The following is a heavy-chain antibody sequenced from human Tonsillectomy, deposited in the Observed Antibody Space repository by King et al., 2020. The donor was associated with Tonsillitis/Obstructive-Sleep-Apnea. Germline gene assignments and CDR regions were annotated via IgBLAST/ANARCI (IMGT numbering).Heavy chain of an antibody. D-gene: IGHD1-1*01. V-gene: IGHV3-30*04. CDR2: ISYDGSNK. Sequence: VQLVESGGGVVQPGRSLRLSCAASGFTFSSYAMHWVRQAPGKGLEWVAVISYDGSNKYYADSVKGRFTISRDNSKNTLSLHMNSLRPEDMAVYYCARGGDDRSGRLHEPFDIWGQGTMVTVSS. CDR3: ARGGDDRSGRLHEPFDI. CDR1: GFTFSSYA. J-gene: IGHJ3*02.